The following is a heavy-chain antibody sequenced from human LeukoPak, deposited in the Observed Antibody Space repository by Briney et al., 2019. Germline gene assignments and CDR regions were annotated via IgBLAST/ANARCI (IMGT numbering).Heavy chain of an antibody. Sequence: ESGPTLVNPTQTLTLTCTFSGFSLSTSGMCVSWIRQPPGKALEWLARVDWDDDKYYSTSLKTRLTISKDTSKNQVVLTMTNMDPVDTATYYCARIHLDDSSGYYIDYWGQGTLVTVSS. J-gene: IGHJ4*02. V-gene: IGHV2-70*11. D-gene: IGHD3-22*01. CDR1: GFSLSTSGMC. CDR2: VDWDDDK. CDR3: ARIHLDDSSGYYIDY.